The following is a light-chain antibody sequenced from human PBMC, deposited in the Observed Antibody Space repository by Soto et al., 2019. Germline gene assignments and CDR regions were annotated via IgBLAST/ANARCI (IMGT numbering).Light chain of an antibody. V-gene: IGKV1-5*01. CDR2: DAS. CDR3: QQYYSYPQT. Sequence: DIQMTQSPSTLSASVGDRLTITCRASQSISSWVAWYQQKPGKAPKLLIYDASSLESGVPSRFSGSGSGTEFTLTISSLQPDDFATYYCQQYYSYPQTFGQGTKVDIK. CDR1: QSISSW. J-gene: IGKJ1*01.